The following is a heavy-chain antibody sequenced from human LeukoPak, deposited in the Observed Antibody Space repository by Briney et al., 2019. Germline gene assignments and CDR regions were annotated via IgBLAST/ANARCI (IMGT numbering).Heavy chain of an antibody. CDR2: IRNKANSYAT. CDR3: SRLEGADY. Sequence: PGRSLRLSCAASGFTFSGSATHWVRQASGKGLEWVGRIRNKANSYATTYAASVKGRFTISRDNSKNTAYLQMNSLKTEDTAVYYCSRLEGADYWGQGTLVTVSS. CDR1: GFTFSGSA. J-gene: IGHJ4*02. D-gene: IGHD1-26*01. V-gene: IGHV3-73*01.